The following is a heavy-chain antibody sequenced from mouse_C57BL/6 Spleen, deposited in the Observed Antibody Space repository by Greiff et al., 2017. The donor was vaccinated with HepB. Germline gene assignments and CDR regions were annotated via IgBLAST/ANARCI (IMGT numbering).Heavy chain of an antibody. CDR1: GFNIKDYY. Sequence: EVKLVESGAELVKPGASVKLSCTASGFNIKDYYMHWVKQRTEQGLEWIGRIDPEDGETKYAPKFQGKATITADTSSNTAYLQLSSLTSEDTAVYYCARRSGSSPYYAMDYWGQGTSVTVSS. D-gene: IGHD1-1*01. V-gene: IGHV14-2*01. CDR3: ARRSGSSPYYAMDY. J-gene: IGHJ4*01. CDR2: IDPEDGET.